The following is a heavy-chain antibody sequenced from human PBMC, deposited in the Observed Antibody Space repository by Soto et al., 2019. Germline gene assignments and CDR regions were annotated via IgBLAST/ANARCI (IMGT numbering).Heavy chain of an antibody. J-gene: IGHJ3*02. Sequence: EVQLLESGGGLVQPGGSLRLSCAASGFTFRSYAMSWVSQAPGKGMEWVSAISGSGGTTYYADSVKGRFTFSRDNSKNTLYLQMNSLIAEDTAVYYCAKTANGWFSAFDIWGQGTMVTVSS. D-gene: IGHD6-19*01. V-gene: IGHV3-23*01. CDR3: AKTANGWFSAFDI. CDR1: GFTFRSYA. CDR2: ISGSGGTT.